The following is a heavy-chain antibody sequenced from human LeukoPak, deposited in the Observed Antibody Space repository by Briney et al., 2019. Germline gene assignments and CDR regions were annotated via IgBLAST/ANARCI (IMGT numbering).Heavy chain of an antibody. CDR2: VYYGRSP. V-gene: IGHV4-39*02. J-gene: IGHJ4*02. CDR3: ARSSGTGTFSY. Sequence: SETLSLTCTVSGGSISSSSYYWAWIRQPPGKGLEWIGSVYYGRSPYFNPSLESRATISVDTSKNHFSLKMSSVTAADTAVYYCARSSGTGTFSYWGQGTLVTVSS. CDR1: GGSISSSSYY. D-gene: IGHD6-25*01.